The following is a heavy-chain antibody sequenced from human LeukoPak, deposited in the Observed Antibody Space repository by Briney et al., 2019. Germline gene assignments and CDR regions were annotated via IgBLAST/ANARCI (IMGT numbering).Heavy chain of an antibody. Sequence: GGSLRLSCAASGFTFSSYAMSWVRQAPGKGLEWVSAISPSGGSTYYADSVKGRFTISRDNSKNTLYLQMNSLRAEDTAVYYCAKVGGGSSSGLRYSSYYWRQGTVVRVST. J-gene: IGHJ4*02. CDR1: GFTFSSYA. V-gene: IGHV3-23*01. CDR2: ISPSGGST. CDR3: AKVGGGSSSGLRYSSYY. D-gene: IGHD6-13*01.